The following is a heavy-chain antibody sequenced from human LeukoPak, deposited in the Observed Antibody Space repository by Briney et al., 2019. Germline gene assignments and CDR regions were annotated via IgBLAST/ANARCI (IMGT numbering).Heavy chain of an antibody. CDR2: ISGSGHNT. D-gene: IGHD3-22*01. J-gene: IGHJ4*02. CDR1: GFTFSNYG. CDR3: ATSSSYFYDTSGYYTY. Sequence: GGSLRLSCAASGFTFSNYGMNWVRQAPGKGLEWVSAISGSGHNTYYADSVKGRFTISRDNSKNTLYLQMNSLRAEDTAEYYCATSSSYFYDTSGYYTYWGQGTLVTVSS. V-gene: IGHV3-23*01.